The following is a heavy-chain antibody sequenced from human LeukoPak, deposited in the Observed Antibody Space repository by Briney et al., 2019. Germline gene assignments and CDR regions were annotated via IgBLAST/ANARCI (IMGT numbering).Heavy chain of an antibody. CDR2: ISGSGGST. D-gene: IGHD6-13*01. J-gene: IGHJ4*02. CDR3: AKDRSGSIAAAGTDY. CDR1: GFTFSSYA. V-gene: IGHV3-23*01. Sequence: GGSLRLSCAASGFTFSSYAMSWVRQAPGKGLEGGSAISGSGGSTYYADSVKGRFTISRDNSKNTLYLQMNSLRAEDTAVYYCAKDRSGSIAAAGTDYWGQGTLVTVSS.